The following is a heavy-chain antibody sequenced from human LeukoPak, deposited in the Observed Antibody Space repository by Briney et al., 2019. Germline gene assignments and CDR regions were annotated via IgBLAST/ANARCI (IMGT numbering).Heavy chain of an antibody. CDR2: IRYDGSNK. J-gene: IGHJ4*02. CDR1: GFTFSSYG. Sequence: GGSLRLSSAASGFTFSSYGTHWVRQAPGKGLEWVAFIRYDGSNKYYADSVKGRFTISRDNSKNTLYLQMNSLRAEDTAVYYCAKVRAMDYGYDYWGQGTLVTVSS. CDR3: AKVRAMDYGYDY. D-gene: IGHD4-17*01. V-gene: IGHV3-30*02.